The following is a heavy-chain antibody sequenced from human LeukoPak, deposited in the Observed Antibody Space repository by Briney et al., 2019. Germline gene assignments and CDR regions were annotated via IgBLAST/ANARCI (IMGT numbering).Heavy chain of an antibody. D-gene: IGHD4-17*01. CDR2: IYYSGST. CDR1: GGSFSGYY. V-gene: IGHV4-34*01. CDR3: ARRLKGTTVTNYFDY. Sequence: PSETLSLTCAVYGGSFSGYYWSWIRQPPGKGLEWIGSIYYSGSTYYNPSLKSRVTISVDTSKNQFSLKLSSVTAADTAVYYCARRLKGTTVTNYFDYWGQGTLVTVSS. J-gene: IGHJ4*02.